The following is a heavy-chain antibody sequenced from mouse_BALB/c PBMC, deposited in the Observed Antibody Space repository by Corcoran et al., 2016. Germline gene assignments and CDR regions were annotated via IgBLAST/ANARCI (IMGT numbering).Heavy chain of an antibody. V-gene: IGHV9-3-1*01. Sequence: QIQLVQSGPELKKPGETVKISCKASGYTFTNYGMNWVKQAPGKGLKWMGWINTYTGEPTYAYDFKVLFAFSLETSASTAYLQINNLKNEDTATYFCARAPLEYYAMDYWGQGTSVTVSS. J-gene: IGHJ4*01. CDR2: INTYTGEP. CDR1: GYTFTNYG. CDR3: ARAPLEYYAMDY.